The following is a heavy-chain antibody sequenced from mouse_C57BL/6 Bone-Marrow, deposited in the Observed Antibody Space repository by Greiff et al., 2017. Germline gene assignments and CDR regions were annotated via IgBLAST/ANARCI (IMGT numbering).Heavy chain of an antibody. Sequence: EVHLVESGGGLVQPKGSLKLSCAASGFTFNTYAMHWVRQAPGQGLEWVARIRSKSSNYATYYADAVKDRFTISRADSKSTLYQPMNNLKTEDTAVYDCEREVAVYDAMDYWGQGTSVTVSS. D-gene: IGHD1-1*01. CDR2: IRSKSSNYAT. J-gene: IGHJ4*01. V-gene: IGHV10-3*01. CDR1: GFTFNTYA. CDR3: EREVAVYDAMDY.